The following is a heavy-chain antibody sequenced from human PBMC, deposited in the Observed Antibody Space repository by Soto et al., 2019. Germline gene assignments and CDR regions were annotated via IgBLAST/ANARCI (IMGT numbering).Heavy chain of an antibody. D-gene: IGHD6-6*01. CDR2: IGGRGNSA. CDR1: GFIFTNYA. CDR3: ARSYSSSSFFYGMDV. J-gene: IGHJ6*02. V-gene: IGHV3-23*01. Sequence: EVQVSESGGGLVRPGGSLRLSCAASGFIFTNYAMNWVRQAPGKGLEWVSVIGGRGNSAYYADSVQGRFTISRDNSKNTLYLQMNSLRAEDTAVYYCARSYSSSSFFYGMDVWGQGTTVTVSS.